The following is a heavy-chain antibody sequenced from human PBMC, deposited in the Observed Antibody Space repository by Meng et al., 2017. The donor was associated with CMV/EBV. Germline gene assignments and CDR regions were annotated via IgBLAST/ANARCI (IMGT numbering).Heavy chain of an antibody. J-gene: IGHJ5*02. V-gene: IGHV4-34*01. Sequence: QVQLGAWGTGLLKPSEAPFLACGVYGGTYGGYYWSRIRQPRGEGLEWIGEINHSGSTNYNPPLKSRVTISVATSKNQLSLKMSSVTAADTSVYSCARGGNWFDPWGRGTLVTVSS. CDR3: ARGGNWFDP. CDR1: GGTYGGYY. CDR2: INHSGST.